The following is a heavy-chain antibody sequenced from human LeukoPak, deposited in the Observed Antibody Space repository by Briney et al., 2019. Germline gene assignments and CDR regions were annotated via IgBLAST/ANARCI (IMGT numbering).Heavy chain of an antibody. J-gene: IGHJ6*02. CDR1: GGSFSGYY. D-gene: IGHD3-22*01. CDR3: ARGGYDSSGYYARDYYYYGMDV. Sequence: SETLSLTCAVYGGSFSGYYWSWIRQPPGKGLEWIGEINHSGSTNYNPSLKSRVTISVDTSKNQFSLKLSSVTAADTAVYYCARGGYDSSGYYARDYYYYGMDVWGQGTLVTVSS. V-gene: IGHV4-34*01. CDR2: INHSGST.